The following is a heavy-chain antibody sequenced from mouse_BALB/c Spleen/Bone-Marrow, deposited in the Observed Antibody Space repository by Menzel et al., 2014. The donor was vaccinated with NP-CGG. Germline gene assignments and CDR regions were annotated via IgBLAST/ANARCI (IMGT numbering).Heavy chain of an antibody. CDR2: IDPYNGGT. CDR3: ARGGSLYAMDY. Sequence: VQLKQSGPELVKPGASVKVSCKASGYSFTDYNMHWVKQSHGKSLEWIGYIDPYNGGTSYNQKFKGKATLTLDKSSSTAFMHLSSLTSEDSAVYYCARGGSLYAMDYWGQGTSVTVSS. V-gene: IGHV1S135*01. J-gene: IGHJ4*01. CDR1: GYSFTDYN.